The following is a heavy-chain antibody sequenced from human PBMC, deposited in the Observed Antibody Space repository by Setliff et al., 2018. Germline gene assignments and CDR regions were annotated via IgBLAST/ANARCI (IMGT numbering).Heavy chain of an antibody. CDR1: GLSISGEYY. CDR3: ARSFSRREKFLLDY. CDR2: IYHDGRA. V-gene: IGHV4-38-2*01. J-gene: IGHJ4*02. Sequence: SETLSLTCAVSGLSISGEYYWGWIRQPPGGGPEWIGIIYHDGRAYYNPSLKSRVTISVDTSKNQFSLKVSSVTAADTAVYYCARSFSRREKFLLDYWGQGALVTVSS.